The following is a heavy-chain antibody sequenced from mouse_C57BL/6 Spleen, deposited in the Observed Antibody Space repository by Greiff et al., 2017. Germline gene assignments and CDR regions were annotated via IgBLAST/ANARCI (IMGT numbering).Heavy chain of an antibody. J-gene: IGHJ2*01. Sequence: VQVVESGPGLVQPSQSLSITCTVSGFSLTSYGVHWVRQSPGKGLEWLGVIWGGGSTDYNAAFISRLSIRKDNSKSQVFFNMNRLHADDTAIYYCARMGGNWYYFDYWGQGTTLTVSS. CDR3: ARMGGNWYYFDY. CDR1: GFSLTSYG. CDR2: IWGGGST. V-gene: IGHV2-2*01. D-gene: IGHD2-1*01.